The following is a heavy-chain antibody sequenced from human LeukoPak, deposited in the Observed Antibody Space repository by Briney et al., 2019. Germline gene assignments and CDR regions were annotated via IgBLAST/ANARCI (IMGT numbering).Heavy chain of an antibody. J-gene: IGHJ4*02. CDR2: INSNGGTT. Sequence: PGGSLRLSCSASGFTFSSYAMHWVRQAPGKGLEYVSAINSNGGTTYYSDSVKGRFTISRDNSKNTLYLQMSSLRAEDTAVYYCVKMGTYYYDSGGSNYWGQGTLVTVSS. CDR1: GFTFSSYA. CDR3: VKMGTYYYDSGGSNY. D-gene: IGHD3-22*01. V-gene: IGHV3-64D*09.